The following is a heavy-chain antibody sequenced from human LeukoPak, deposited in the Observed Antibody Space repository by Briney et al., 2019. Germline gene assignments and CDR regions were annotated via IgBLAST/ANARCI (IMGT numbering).Heavy chain of an antibody. Sequence: ASVKVSCKASGYTFTSYDINWVRQATGQGLEWMGWMNPNSGNTGYAQKFQGRVTMTRNTSISTAYMELSSLRSEDTAVYYCARGHSSIVVVVAATDDAFDIWGQGTMVTVSS. V-gene: IGHV1-8*01. J-gene: IGHJ3*02. CDR1: GYTFTSYD. CDR2: MNPNSGNT. D-gene: IGHD2-15*01. CDR3: ARGHSSIVVVVAATDDAFDI.